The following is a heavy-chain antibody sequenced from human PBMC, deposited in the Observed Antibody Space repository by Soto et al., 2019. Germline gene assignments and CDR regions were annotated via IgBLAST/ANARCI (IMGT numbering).Heavy chain of an antibody. CDR3: ARVDGYPWGGY. V-gene: IGHV4-34*01. J-gene: IGHJ4*02. D-gene: IGHD5-12*01. Sequence: PSETLSLTCAVYGGSFSGYYWSWIRQPPGKGLEWIGEINHSGSTNYNPSLKSRVTISVDTSKNQFSLKLSSVTAADTAVYYCARVDGYPWGGYWGQGTLVTVSS. CDR1: GGSFSGYY. CDR2: INHSGST.